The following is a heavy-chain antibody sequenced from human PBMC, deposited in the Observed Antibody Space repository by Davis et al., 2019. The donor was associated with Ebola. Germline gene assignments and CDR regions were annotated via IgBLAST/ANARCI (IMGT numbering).Heavy chain of an antibody. CDR1: GFTFSSYG. J-gene: IGHJ6*02. D-gene: IGHD3-10*01. Sequence: GGSLRLSCAASGFTFSSYGMHWVRQAPGKGLEWVAVIWYDGSNKYYADSVKGRFTISRDNSKNTLYLQMNSLRAEDTAVYYCARDGRMIGYGSGNRLPYYGMDVWGQGTTVTVSS. CDR3: ARDGRMIGYGSGNRLPYYGMDV. V-gene: IGHV3-33*01. CDR2: IWYDGSNK.